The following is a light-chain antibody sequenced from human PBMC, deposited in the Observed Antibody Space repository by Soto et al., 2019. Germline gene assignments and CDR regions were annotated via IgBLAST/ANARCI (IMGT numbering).Light chain of an antibody. Sequence: AIQMTQSPSSLSASVGDRVTITCRASQGIRNDLGWYQQKPGKVPKLLIYAASTLQSGVPSRFSGTGSGTDFTLTISSLQPEDFATDYCLQDFNKPYTFGQGTKLDIK. V-gene: IGKV1-6*01. CDR2: AAS. CDR3: LQDFNKPYT. J-gene: IGKJ2*01. CDR1: QGIRND.